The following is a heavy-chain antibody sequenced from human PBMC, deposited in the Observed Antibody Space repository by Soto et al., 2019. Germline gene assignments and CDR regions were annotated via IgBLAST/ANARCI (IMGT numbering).Heavy chain of an antibody. CDR3: ARVGVDRRIEGPSTFYFDD. CDR2: TNTSSGNS. D-gene: IGHD1-26*01. V-gene: IGHV1-18*04. J-gene: IGHJ4*02. Sequence: VQLVQSGAEVKKPGASVKVSCKASGYIFVNYGITWVRQAPGQGLEWMGWTNTSSGNSDSAQTLQGRVTMTTDTSTTPVYMELRNLRSDDTAVYYCARVGVDRRIEGPSTFYFDDWGQGPLVTVSS. CDR1: GYIFVNYG.